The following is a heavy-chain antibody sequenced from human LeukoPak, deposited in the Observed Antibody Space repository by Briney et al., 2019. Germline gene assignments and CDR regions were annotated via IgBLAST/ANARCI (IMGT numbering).Heavy chain of an antibody. V-gene: IGHV4-61*02. D-gene: IGHD3-9*01. Sequence: PSQTLSLTCTVSGGSISSGSYYWSWIRQPAGKGLEWIGRIYTSGSTNYNPSLKSRVTISVDTSKNQFSLKLSSVTAADTAVYYCASGRYYDILTGSYFDYWGQGTLVTVSS. CDR1: GGSISSGSYY. CDR3: ASGRYYDILTGSYFDY. CDR2: IYTSGST. J-gene: IGHJ4*02.